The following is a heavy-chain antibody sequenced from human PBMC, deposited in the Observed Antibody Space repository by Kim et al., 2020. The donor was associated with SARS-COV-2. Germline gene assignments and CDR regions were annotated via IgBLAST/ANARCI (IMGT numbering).Heavy chain of an antibody. V-gene: IGHV4-34*01. D-gene: IGHD5-12*01. CDR1: GGSFSGYY. CDR3: ARGQEMATKFHFDY. Sequence: SETLSLTCAVYGGSFSGYYWSWIRQPPGKGLEWIGEINHSGSTNYNPSLKSRVTISVDTSKNQFSLKLSSVTAADTAVYYCARGQEMATKFHFDYWGQGTLVTVSS. J-gene: IGHJ4*02. CDR2: INHSGST.